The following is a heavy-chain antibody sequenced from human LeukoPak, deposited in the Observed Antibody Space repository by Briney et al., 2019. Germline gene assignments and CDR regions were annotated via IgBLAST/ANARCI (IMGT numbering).Heavy chain of an antibody. CDR1: GDSVSSNSAV. CDR3: AGSGSYMGY. D-gene: IGHD3-10*01. V-gene: IGHV6-1*01. CDR2: TYYRSKWYN. J-gene: IGHJ4*02. Sequence: SQTLSLTCAISGDSVSSNSAVWSWIRQSPSRGLEWLGRTYYRSKWYNDYAISVKSRITINPDTSKNQFSLQLNSVTPEDTAMYYCAGSGSYMGYWGQGTLVTGSS.